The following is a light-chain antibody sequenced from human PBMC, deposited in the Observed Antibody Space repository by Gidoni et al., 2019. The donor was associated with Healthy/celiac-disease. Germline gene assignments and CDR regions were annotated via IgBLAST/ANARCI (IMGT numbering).Light chain of an antibody. V-gene: IGKV3-11*01. J-gene: IGKJ1*01. CDR2: GAS. CDR3: QQRSNWLWT. CDR1: QPVSSY. Sequence: TGLTQSPATLSLPPGERAALSCRSSQPVSSYLAWYQQKPGQAPRLLIYGASNRATGIPARFSGSGSGTDFTLTISSLEPEDFAVYYCQQRSNWLWTFGQGTKVEIK.